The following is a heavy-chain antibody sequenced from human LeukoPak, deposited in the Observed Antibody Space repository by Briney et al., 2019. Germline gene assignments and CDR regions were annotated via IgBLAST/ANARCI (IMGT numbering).Heavy chain of an antibody. D-gene: IGHD4-11*01. V-gene: IGHV4-39*07. J-gene: IGHJ5*02. CDR3: ARESYSNYVWFDP. CDR2: IYYSGST. CDR1: GGSISSSSYY. Sequence: SETLSLTCTVSGGSISSSSYYWGWIRQPPGKGLGWIGSIYYSGSTYYNPSLKSRVTISVDTSKNQFSLKLSSVTAADTAVYYCARESYSNYVWFDPWGQGTLVTVSS.